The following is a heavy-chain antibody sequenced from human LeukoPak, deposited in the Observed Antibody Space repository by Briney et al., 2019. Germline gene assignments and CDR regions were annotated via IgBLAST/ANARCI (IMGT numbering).Heavy chain of an antibody. Sequence: PGGSLRLSCAASGFTFSSYSMNWVRQAPGNGLEWVSSISSSSSYIYYADSVKGRFTISRDNAKNSLYLQMNSLRAEDTAVYYCARVVPNGTNYRQYYFDYWGQGTLVTVSS. D-gene: IGHD1-14*01. J-gene: IGHJ4*02. CDR1: GFTFSSYS. CDR2: ISSSSSYI. CDR3: ARVVPNGTNYRQYYFDY. V-gene: IGHV3-21*01.